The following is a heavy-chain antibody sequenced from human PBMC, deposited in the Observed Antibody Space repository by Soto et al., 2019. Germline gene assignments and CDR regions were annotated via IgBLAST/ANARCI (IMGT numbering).Heavy chain of an antibody. V-gene: IGHV4-39*01. CDR1: GGSISSSSYY. CDR2: IYYSGST. J-gene: IGHJ4*02. Sequence: PSETLSLTCTVSGGSISSSSYYWGWIRQPPGKGLEWIGSIYYSGSTYYNPSLKSRVTISVDTSKNQFSLKLSSVTAADTAVYYCARLDYGDYRFDYWGQGTLVTVSS. D-gene: IGHD4-17*01. CDR3: ARLDYGDYRFDY.